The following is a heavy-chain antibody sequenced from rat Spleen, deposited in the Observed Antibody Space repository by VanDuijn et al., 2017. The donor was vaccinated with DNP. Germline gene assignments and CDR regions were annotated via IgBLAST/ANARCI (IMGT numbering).Heavy chain of an antibody. D-gene: IGHD1-1*01. V-gene: IGHV5-25*01. CDR1: GFTFSNYD. CDR2: ISPSGGST. CDR3: ARHFDYYSPDWFAY. J-gene: IGHJ3*01. Sequence: EVQLVESGGGLVQPGRSLKLSCVASGFTFSNYDMAWVRQAPAKGLEWVASISPSGGSTYYQDSVKGRFTISRDNAKSTLYLQMDSLRSEDTATYYCARHFDYYSPDWFAYWGQGTLVTVSS.